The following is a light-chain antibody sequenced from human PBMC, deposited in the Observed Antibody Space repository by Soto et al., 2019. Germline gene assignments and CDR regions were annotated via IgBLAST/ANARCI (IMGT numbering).Light chain of an antibody. V-gene: IGLV4-60*02. CDR2: LEGSRTY. J-gene: IGLJ1*01. CDR3: ETWDSNTYV. CDR1: SGHSSYI. Sequence: QPVLTQSSSASASLGSSVKLTCTLSSGHSSYIIAWHQQQPGKAPRYLMKLEGSRTYNKGSGVPDRFSGSSSGADRYLTISNLQFEDEADYYCETWDSNTYVFGTGTKLTVL.